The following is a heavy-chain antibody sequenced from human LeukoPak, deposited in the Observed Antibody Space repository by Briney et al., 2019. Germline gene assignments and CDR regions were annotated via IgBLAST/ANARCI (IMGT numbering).Heavy chain of an antibody. J-gene: IGHJ6*03. CDR2: IIPIFGTA. Sequence: ASVNVSCKASGYTFTSYGISWVRQAPGQGLEWMGGIIPIFGTANYAQKFQGRVTITTDESTSTAYMELSSLRSEDTAVYYCASHTTTYYYYYMDVWGKGTTVTVSS. CDR3: ASHTTTYYYYYMDV. V-gene: IGHV1-69*05. D-gene: IGHD1-1*01. CDR1: GYTFTSYG.